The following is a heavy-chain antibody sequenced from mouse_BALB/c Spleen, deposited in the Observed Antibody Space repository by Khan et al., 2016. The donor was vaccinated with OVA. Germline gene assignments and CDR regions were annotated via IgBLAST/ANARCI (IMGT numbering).Heavy chain of an antibody. V-gene: IGHV14-1*02. CDR3: ERAGYYPWFAY. D-gene: IGHD2-3*01. CDR2: IDPENGIT. CDR1: GFNIKDYY. Sequence: EVQLQESGAELVRPGALVKLSCKASGFNIKDYYIHWVKQRPEQGLEWIGWIDPENGITIYDPKFQGKANITADTSSNTAYLHFSSLTSEDTGVYYCERAGYYPWFAYWGQGTLVTVSA. J-gene: IGHJ3*01.